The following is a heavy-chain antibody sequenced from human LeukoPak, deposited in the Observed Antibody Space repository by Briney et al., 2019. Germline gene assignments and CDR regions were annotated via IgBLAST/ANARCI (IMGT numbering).Heavy chain of an antibody. V-gene: IGHV3-7*01. CDR2: INQDGSEE. CDR1: GFTFSHYW. Sequence: PGGSLRLSCAAPGFTFSHYWMTWVRQAPGKGLEWVAHINQDGSEEHYMDSVKARFTISRDNAKSSLSLQMNSLRAEDTAVYYCVRDGGVSGYDLLDYWGQGTLVTVSS. J-gene: IGHJ4*02. CDR3: VRDGGVSGYDLLDY. D-gene: IGHD5-12*01.